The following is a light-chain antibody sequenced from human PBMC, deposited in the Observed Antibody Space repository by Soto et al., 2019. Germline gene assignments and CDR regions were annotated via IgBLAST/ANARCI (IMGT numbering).Light chain of an antibody. CDR1: QSVSGN. CDR3: QQNKNWPPIT. V-gene: IGKV3-15*01. CDR2: AAS. J-gene: IGKJ3*01. Sequence: EIVMTQSPAPLSVSPGERATLSCRASQSVSGNLAWYQQKPGQAPRLLIFAASTRATGIPARFSGSGSGTEYTLTISSLQSEDFAVYYCQQNKNWPPITFGPGTKVDIK.